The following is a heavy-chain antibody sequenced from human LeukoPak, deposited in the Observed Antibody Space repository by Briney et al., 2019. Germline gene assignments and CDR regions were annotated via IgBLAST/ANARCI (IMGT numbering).Heavy chain of an antibody. CDR1: GCSISSYY. CDR2: MYYSGST. V-gene: IGHV4-59*01. Sequence: KSSETLSLTCTVSGCSISSYYWSWIRQPPGKGLEWIGYMYYSGSTNHNPSLKSRVTISVDTSKNQFSLKLSSVTAADTAVYYCARAWATDYFDYWGQGTLVTVSS. CDR3: ARAWATDYFDY. J-gene: IGHJ4*02.